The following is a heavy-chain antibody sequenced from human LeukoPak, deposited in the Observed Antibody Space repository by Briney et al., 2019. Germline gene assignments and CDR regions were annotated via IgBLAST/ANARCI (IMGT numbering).Heavy chain of an antibody. Sequence: GGSLRLSCAASGFTFSNYWINWVRQVPGKGLEWVANIKQDGSETYCVDSVKGRFTISRDNAKNSLYLQMNSLRDEDTAVYYCARGGSGYSYGKIDSWGQGILVTVSS. CDR3: ARGGSGYSYGKIDS. CDR1: GFTFSNYW. V-gene: IGHV3-7*01. J-gene: IGHJ4*02. D-gene: IGHD5-18*01. CDR2: IKQDGSET.